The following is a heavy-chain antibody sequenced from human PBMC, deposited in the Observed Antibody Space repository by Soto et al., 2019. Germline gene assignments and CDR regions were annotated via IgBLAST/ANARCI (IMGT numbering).Heavy chain of an antibody. Sequence: PSETLSLTCTVSGGSISSYYWSWIRQPARKGLEWIGYIYYSGSTNYNPSLQSRVAISVDTYKKQFSRKLTSVSGADSARYYCARGGVGYTYVPLNWFDPSGQGTLVTVSS. D-gene: IGHD5-12*01. J-gene: IGHJ5*02. CDR1: GGSISSYY. CDR3: ARGGVGYTYVPLNWFDP. CDR2: IYYSGST. V-gene: IGHV4-59*01.